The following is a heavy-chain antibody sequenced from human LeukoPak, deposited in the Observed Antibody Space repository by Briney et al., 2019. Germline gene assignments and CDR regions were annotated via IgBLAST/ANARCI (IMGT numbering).Heavy chain of an antibody. V-gene: IGHV3-48*03. CDR2: ISSSGSTI. CDR1: GFTFSSYE. CDR3: AREYRQWLVRFYYAMDV. D-gene: IGHD6-19*01. Sequence: PGGSLRLSCAASGFTFSSYEMNWVRQAPGKGLEWVSYISSSGSTIYYADSVKGRFTISRDNAKNSLYLQMNSLRAEDTAVYYCAREYRQWLVRFYYAMDVWGKGTTVTVSS. J-gene: IGHJ6*04.